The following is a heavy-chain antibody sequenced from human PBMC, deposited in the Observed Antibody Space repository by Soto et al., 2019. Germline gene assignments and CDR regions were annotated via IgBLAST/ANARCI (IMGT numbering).Heavy chain of an antibody. CDR1: GGCISKGGYY. Sequence: SETRSLTCTVAGGCISKGGYYWSWIRQHPGKGLEWIGYIYYSGSTYYNPSLKSRVTISVDTSKNQFSLKLTSVTAADTAVYYCARAPLSPDYWGQGTLVTVSS. V-gene: IGHV4-31*03. CDR3: ARAPLSPDY. CDR2: IYYSGST. J-gene: IGHJ4*02. D-gene: IGHD3-10*01.